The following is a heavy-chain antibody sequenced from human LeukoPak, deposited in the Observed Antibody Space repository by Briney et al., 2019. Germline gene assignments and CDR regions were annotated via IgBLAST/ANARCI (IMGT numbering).Heavy chain of an antibody. J-gene: IGHJ5*02. D-gene: IGHD6-6*01. CDR1: GFTFSSHS. CDR3: VRGSSNIAGRNNWFDP. CDR2: ISTSSSYI. V-gene: IGHV3-21*01. Sequence: GGSLRLSCAASGFTFSSHSMNWVRQAPGKGLEWVSSISTSSSYINYADSLKGRFTISRDNARHSLYLQMNSLRAEDTAVYYCVRGSSNIAGRNNWFDPWGQGTLVTVSS.